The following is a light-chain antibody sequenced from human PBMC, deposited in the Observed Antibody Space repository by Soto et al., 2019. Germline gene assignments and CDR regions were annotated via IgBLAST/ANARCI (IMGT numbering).Light chain of an antibody. V-gene: IGKV1-39*01. CDR3: QQSYSTPRT. CDR2: AAS. J-gene: IGKJ5*01. CDR1: QSISNH. Sequence: DIQMTQSPSSLSASVEDRVIITCRASQSISNHLNWYQQKPGKAPKLLIFAASSLQSGVPSRFSGSRSGPDFTLTISSLQPEDFATYYCQQSYSTPRTFGQGTRLEI.